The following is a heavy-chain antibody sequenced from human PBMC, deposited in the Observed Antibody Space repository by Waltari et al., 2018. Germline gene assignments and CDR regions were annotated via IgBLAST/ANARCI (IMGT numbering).Heavy chain of an antibody. D-gene: IGHD6-6*01. Sequence: QLQLQESGPGLVKPSETLSLTCTVSGGSISSSSYYWGWIRQPPGKGLEWIGVIYYSGSTYYNPSLKSRVTISVDTSKNQFSLKLSSVTAADTAVYYCARCIDVHIAARRGWFDPWGQGTLVTVSS. J-gene: IGHJ5*02. CDR1: GGSISSSSYY. V-gene: IGHV4-39*01. CDR3: ARCIDVHIAARRGWFDP. CDR2: IYYSGST.